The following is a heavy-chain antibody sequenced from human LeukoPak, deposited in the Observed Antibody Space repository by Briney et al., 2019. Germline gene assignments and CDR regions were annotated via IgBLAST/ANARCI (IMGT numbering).Heavy chain of an antibody. CDR1: GFDVSRNY. Sequence: GGSLRLSCAASGFDVSRNYMNWVRQAPGKGLEWVSAIYSDGNTYYADSVKGRFTISRDNSKNTLYLQMNSLRAEDTAVYYCASAFYGGNPDAGYWGQGTLVTVSS. D-gene: IGHD4-23*01. J-gene: IGHJ4*02. CDR3: ASAFYGGNPDAGY. V-gene: IGHV3-53*01. CDR2: IYSDGNT.